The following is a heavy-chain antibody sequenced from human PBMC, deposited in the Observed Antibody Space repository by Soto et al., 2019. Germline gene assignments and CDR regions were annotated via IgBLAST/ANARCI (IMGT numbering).Heavy chain of an antibody. J-gene: IGHJ4*01. D-gene: IGHD2-15*01. CDR1: GGTFSSYT. CDR3: ASESGVVAELQAYFDY. Sequence: QVQLVQSGAEVKKPGSSVKVSCKASGGTFSSYTISWVRQAPGQGLEWMGRIIPILGIANYAQKFQGRVTWSADKSTSPAYMGLSRLRSEDTAVYYCASESGVVAELQAYFDYWGHGTLVTVSS. CDR2: IIPILGIA. V-gene: IGHV1-69*02.